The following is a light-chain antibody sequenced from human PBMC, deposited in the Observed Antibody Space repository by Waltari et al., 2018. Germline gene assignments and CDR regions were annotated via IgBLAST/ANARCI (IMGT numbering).Light chain of an antibody. CDR3: QQDYSSPWT. V-gene: IGKV4-1*01. Sequence: DLVMTQSPDSLAVSLGERGPINCKSSQSVLYSSNDKNYLAWYQQKPGQPPKLLIYWASTREAGVPDRFSGSGSGTDFTLTISSLEAEDVAVYYCQQDYSSPWTFGHGTKVEIK. CDR1: QSVLYSSNDKNY. J-gene: IGKJ1*01. CDR2: WAS.